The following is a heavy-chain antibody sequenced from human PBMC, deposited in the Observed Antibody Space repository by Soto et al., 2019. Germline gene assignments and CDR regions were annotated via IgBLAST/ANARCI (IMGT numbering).Heavy chain of an antibody. CDR2: IDWDDYK. Sequence: GXTVGSPTQPLTXTCTLSGVSLSTSGMRVIWIRQPPGKALEWLARIDWDDYKFYNTSMKTRLTISKDTSKNQVVLTMTNMDPVDTASYYGARTIGDSSGYYLHYFDYWGQGIMVTGS. J-gene: IGHJ4*02. D-gene: IGHD3-22*01. V-gene: IGHV2-70*04. CDR1: GVSLSTSGMR. CDR3: ARTIGDSSGYYLHYFDY.